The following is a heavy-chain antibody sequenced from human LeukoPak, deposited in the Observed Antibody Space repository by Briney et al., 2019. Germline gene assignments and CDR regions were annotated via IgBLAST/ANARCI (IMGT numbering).Heavy chain of an antibody. CDR3: ARVTLGYSSSGDNYYYYGMDV. CDR1: AFIFSGHW. V-gene: IGHV3-7*03. J-gene: IGHJ6*02. D-gene: IGHD6-13*01. Sequence: PGGSLRLSCEGSAFIFSGHWMNWVRQTPGKGLEWVASIKEDGSERQYVDSVKGRFSISRDNTKGSLFLQLNSLRAEDTAVYYCARVTLGYSSSGDNYYYYGMDVWGQGTTVTVSS. CDR2: IKEDGSER.